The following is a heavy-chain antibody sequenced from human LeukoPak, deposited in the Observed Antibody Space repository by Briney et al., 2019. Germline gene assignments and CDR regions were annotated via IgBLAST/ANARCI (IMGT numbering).Heavy chain of an antibody. V-gene: IGHV4-34*01. CDR1: GGSFSGYY. CDR2: INHSGST. CDR3: VRHDGRGGATMGAFDS. Sequence: SETLSLTCAVYGGSFSGYYWSWIRQPPGKGLEWIGEINHSGSTNYNPSLDGRVTISLDTSANHFSLQLNSVTAADTAVYYCVRHDGRGGATMGAFDSWGQGSLVTVSS. D-gene: IGHD5-12*01. J-gene: IGHJ5*01.